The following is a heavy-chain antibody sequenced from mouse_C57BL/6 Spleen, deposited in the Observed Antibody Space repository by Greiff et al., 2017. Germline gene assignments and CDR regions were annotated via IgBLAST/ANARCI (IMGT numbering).Heavy chain of an antibody. Sequence: QVQLQQPGAELVRPGSSVKLSCKASGYTFTSYWMHWVKQRPIQGLEWIGNIDPSDSATHYNPKFKDKDPLTVDKPTGTAYMRLSSLTSDDSAVYYCARAGDDSLYYAMDYWGQGTSVTVSS. CDR3: ARAGDDSLYYAMDY. D-gene: IGHD2-4*01. CDR1: GYTFTSYW. V-gene: IGHV1-52*01. J-gene: IGHJ4*01. CDR2: IDPSDSAT.